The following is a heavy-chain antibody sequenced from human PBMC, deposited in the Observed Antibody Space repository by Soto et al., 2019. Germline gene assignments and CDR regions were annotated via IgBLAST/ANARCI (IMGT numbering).Heavy chain of an antibody. CDR2: IFSNDEK. V-gene: IGHV2-26*01. CDR3: ARITKYSSSAEDYYYGMDV. J-gene: IGHJ6*02. CDR1: GFSLSNARMG. Sequence: SRPTLVNPTVTLTLTCTVSGFSLSNARMGVSWIRQPPGKALEWLGHIFSNDEKSYSTSLKSRLTISKDTSKSQVVLTMTNMDPVDTATYYCARITKYSSSAEDYYYGMDVWGQGTTVTDSS. D-gene: IGHD6-6*01.